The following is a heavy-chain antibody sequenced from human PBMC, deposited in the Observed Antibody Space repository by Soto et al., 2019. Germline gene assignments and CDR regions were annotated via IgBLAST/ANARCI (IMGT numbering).Heavy chain of an antibody. CDR2: ISAYNGNT. D-gene: IGHD2-2*01. CDR1: GYTFTSYG. J-gene: IGHJ5*02. V-gene: IGHV1-18*01. Sequence: QVQLVQSGAEVKKPGASVKVSCKASGYTFTSYGISWVRQAPGQGLEWMGWISAYNGNTNYAQKLQGRVTMTTDTSTSTAYMGLRSLRSDDTAVYYCARGRSQYCSSTSCSLNWFDPWGQGTLVTVSS. CDR3: ARGRSQYCSSTSCSLNWFDP.